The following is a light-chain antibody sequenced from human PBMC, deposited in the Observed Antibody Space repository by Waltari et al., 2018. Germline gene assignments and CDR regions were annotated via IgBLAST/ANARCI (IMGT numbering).Light chain of an antibody. CDR1: QSVSSSY. CDR3: QQYGNSRGS. V-gene: IGKV3-20*01. J-gene: IGKJ2*03. Sequence: EIVLTQSPGTLSLSPGEGATLSCRASQSVSSSYLAWYQPKPGQAPRLLIYGASNRATDIPDRFTGSGSGTDFTLTINRLEPEDFAVYYCQQYGNSRGSFGQGTKLEIK. CDR2: GAS.